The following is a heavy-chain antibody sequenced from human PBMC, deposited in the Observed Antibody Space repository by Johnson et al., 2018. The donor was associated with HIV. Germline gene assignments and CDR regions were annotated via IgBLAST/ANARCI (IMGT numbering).Heavy chain of an antibody. J-gene: IGHJ3*01. CDR2: INWNGART. CDR3: AREPELELQFSHAFDF. D-gene: IGHD1-7*01. CDR1: GFTFDDYA. V-gene: IGHV3-20*04. Sequence: VQLVESGGGVERPGGSLRLSCAASGFTFDDYAMSWVRQAPGKGLEWVSGINWNGARTGYADSVKGRFTISRDNAKNSLYLHMNSLRAEDTALYYCAREPELELQFSHAFDFWGQGTVVTVSS.